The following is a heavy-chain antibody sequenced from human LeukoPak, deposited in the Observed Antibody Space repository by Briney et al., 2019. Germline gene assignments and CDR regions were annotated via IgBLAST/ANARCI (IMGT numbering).Heavy chain of an antibody. CDR2: IKRKTGGGKT. V-gene: IGHV3-15*01. Sequence: GGSVRLSCAASGCTFSNAWMNWVRQAPGKGLEWVGRIKRKTGGGKTEYAAPVKGRFTISRDSSKNTLYLQMNSLKTEDTAVYYCTTDPRPGALLNYWGQGTLVTVSS. CDR1: GCTFSNAW. D-gene: IGHD1-26*01. CDR3: TTDPRPGALLNY. J-gene: IGHJ4*02.